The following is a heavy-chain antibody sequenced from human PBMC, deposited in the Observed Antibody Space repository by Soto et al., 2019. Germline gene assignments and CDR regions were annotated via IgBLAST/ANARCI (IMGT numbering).Heavy chain of an antibody. CDR2: IVPIFGRA. V-gene: IGHV1-69*01. D-gene: IGHD1-26*01. CDR3: AIGGNYRLSLDL. CDR1: GGTFSGYP. J-gene: IGHJ2*01. Sequence: QVQLVQSGAEVKKPGSSVKVSCKASGGTFSGYPISWVRQAPGQGLEWMGDIVPIFGRATYAQKFQGRVTINADESTSTAYMELSRLRSEDTAVYYCAIGGNYRLSLDLGGRGTLVTVSS.